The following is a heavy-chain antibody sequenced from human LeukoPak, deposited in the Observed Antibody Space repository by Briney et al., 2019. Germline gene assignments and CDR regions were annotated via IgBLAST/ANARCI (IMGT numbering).Heavy chain of an antibody. V-gene: IGHV3-30*02. CDR2: IRYDGSNK. D-gene: IGHD3-16*01. J-gene: IGHJ6*03. CDR3: AKNTFSGYYYMDV. CDR1: GFTFSSYG. Sequence: GGSLRLSCAASGFTFSSYGMHWVRQAPGKGLEWVAFIRYDGSNKYYADSVKGRFTISRDNSKNKLYLQMNSLRAEDTAVYYCAKNTFSGYYYMDVWGKGTTVTVSS.